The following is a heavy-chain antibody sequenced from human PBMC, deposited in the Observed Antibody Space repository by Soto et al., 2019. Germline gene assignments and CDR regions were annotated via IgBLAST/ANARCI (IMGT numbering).Heavy chain of an antibody. D-gene: IGHD6-13*01. CDR3: AKDISLRGWVYLVVEY. V-gene: IGHV3-9*01. J-gene: IGHJ4*02. Sequence: EVQLVESGGGWVQPGRSLRLSCAASGFTFDVYAMHWVRQAPGKGLEWVSVINYNSGSVGYADSVKGRFTISRDNAKNSRHLQMNSLRAEDTAVYYCAKDISLRGWVYLVVEYWGQGTLVTVSP. CDR1: GFTFDVYA. CDR2: INYNSGSV.